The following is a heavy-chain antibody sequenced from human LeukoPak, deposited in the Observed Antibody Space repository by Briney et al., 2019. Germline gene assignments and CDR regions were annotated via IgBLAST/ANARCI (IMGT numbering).Heavy chain of an antibody. CDR2: ITPILGIA. CDR3: ARDLVGTAELFDY. V-gene: IGHV1-69*04. J-gene: IGHJ4*02. D-gene: IGHD2-15*01. CDR1: GGTFSSYA. Sequence: GASVKVPCKASGGTFSSYAISWVRQAPGLGLEWMGRITPILGIANYAQRFQGRVTITADKSTSTAYMELSSLRSEDTAVYYCARDLVGTAELFDYWGQGTLVTVSS.